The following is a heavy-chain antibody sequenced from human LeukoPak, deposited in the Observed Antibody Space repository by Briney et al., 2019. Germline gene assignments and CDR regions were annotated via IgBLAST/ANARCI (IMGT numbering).Heavy chain of an antibody. D-gene: IGHD3-22*01. CDR1: GFTFSSYS. V-gene: IGHV3-73*01. J-gene: IGHJ3*02. CDR2: IRSKANSYAT. CDR3: TWYYYDSSGYEPGAFAI. Sequence: PGGSLRLSCAASGFTFSSYSMNWVRQGPGKGLEWVGRIRSKANSYATAYAASVKGRLTISRDDSKNTAYLQMNSLKTEDTAVYYCTWYYYDSSGYEPGAFAIWGQGTMVTVSS.